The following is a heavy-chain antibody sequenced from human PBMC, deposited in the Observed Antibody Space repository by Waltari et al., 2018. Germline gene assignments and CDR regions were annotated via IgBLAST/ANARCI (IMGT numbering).Heavy chain of an antibody. J-gene: IGHJ3*02. CDR2: IYYSGST. V-gene: IGHV4-59*11. CDR3: ASYTRYGDYAFAI. D-gene: IGHD4-17*01. Sequence: QVQLQESGPGLVKPSETLSLTCTVSGGSISSHYWSWIRQPPGKGLEWIGYIYYSGSTNDNPALKSRGTISVDTSKNQFSLKLSSVTAADTAVYYCASYTRYGDYAFAIWGQGTMVTVSS. CDR1: GGSISSHY.